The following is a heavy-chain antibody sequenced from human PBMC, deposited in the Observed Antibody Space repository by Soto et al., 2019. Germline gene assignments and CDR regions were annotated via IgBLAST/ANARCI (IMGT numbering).Heavy chain of an antibody. CDR3: AKAQYLEDDAFDI. CDR2: INGDGRST. Sequence: QPVGSLRLSCASSVCISRSYWMHWVRQFPGKGLVWVSRINGDGRSTSYADSVKGRFTISRDNAKNTLYLQMNSLRADDTAVYYCAKAQYLEDDAFDILGQGAIVKVSS. D-gene: IGHD1-1*01. J-gene: IGHJ3*02. V-gene: IGHV3-74*01. CDR1: VCISRSYW.